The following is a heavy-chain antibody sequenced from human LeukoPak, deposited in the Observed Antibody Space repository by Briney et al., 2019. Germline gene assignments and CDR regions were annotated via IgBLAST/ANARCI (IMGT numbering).Heavy chain of an antibody. CDR1: GGSISRYY. J-gene: IGHJ6*03. CDR3: VRSEQTGNYMDV. CDR2: IFYSRST. D-gene: IGHD3-10*01. Sequence: KSSETLSLTCTVSGGSISRYYWSWIRQPPGKGLEWIGYIFYSRSTKYNTSLKSRVTISVDTSKNQFSLKLSSVTAADTAVYYCVRSEQTGNYMDVWGKGTTVTVSS. V-gene: IGHV4-59*01.